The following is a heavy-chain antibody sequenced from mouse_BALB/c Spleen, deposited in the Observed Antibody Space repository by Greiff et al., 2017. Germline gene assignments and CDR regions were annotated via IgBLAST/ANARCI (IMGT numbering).Heavy chain of an antibody. Sequence: VQRVESGAELARPGASVKLSCKASGYTFTSYWMQWVKQRPGQGLEWIGAIYPGDGDTRYTQKFKGKATLTADKSSSTAYMQLSSLASEDSAVYYCARTYYGSSLDYWGQGTTLTVSS. CDR1: GYTFTSYW. CDR2: IYPGDGDT. J-gene: IGHJ2*01. CDR3: ARTYYGSSLDY. D-gene: IGHD1-1*01. V-gene: IGHV1-87*01.